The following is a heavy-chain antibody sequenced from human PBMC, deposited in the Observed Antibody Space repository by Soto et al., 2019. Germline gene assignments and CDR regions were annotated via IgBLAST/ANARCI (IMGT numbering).Heavy chain of an antibody. CDR3: ARLVLGYSSGWPSVDY. CDR1: GYSFTSYW. J-gene: IGHJ4*02. D-gene: IGHD6-19*01. Sequence: GESRKISCKGSGYSFTSYWIGWVRQMPGKGLEWMGIIYPGDSDTRYSPSFQGQVTISVDKSISTAYLEWSSLEASDTAMYYCARLVLGYSSGWPSVDYWGQGTLVTVS. CDR2: IYPGDSDT. V-gene: IGHV5-51*01.